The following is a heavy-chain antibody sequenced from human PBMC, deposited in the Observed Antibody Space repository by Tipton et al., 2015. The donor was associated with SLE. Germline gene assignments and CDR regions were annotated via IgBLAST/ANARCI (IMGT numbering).Heavy chain of an antibody. D-gene: IGHD3-22*01. CDR3: ARDSDYYDSSGSLDY. V-gene: IGHV4-4*07. J-gene: IGHJ4*02. CDR1: GGSISSYY. Sequence: LRLSCTVSGGSISSYYWSWIRQPPGKGLEWIGRIYTSGSTNYNPSLKSRVTISVDTSKNQFSLKLSSVTAADTAVYYCARDSDYYDSSGSLDYWGQGTLVTVSS. CDR2: IYTSGST.